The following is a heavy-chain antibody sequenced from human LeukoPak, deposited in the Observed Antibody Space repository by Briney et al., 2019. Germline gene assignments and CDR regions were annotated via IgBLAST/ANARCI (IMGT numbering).Heavy chain of an antibody. CDR2: MNPDSGGT. CDR3: ARVKVATKNYYYYYGMDV. J-gene: IGHJ6*02. V-gene: IGHV1-2*02. Sequence: ASVKVSCKASGYAFTDYYIQWVRQPPGQGLEWMGWMNPDSGGTNNAERFQGRVTMTRDTSISTAYMELSSLTSDDSAVFFCARVKVATKNYYYYYGMDVWGQGTTVTVSS. D-gene: IGHD2-15*01. CDR1: GYAFTDYY.